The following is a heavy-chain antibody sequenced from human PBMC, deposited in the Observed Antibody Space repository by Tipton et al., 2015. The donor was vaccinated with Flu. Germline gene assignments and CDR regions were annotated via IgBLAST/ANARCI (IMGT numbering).Heavy chain of an antibody. J-gene: IGHJ4*02. Sequence: TLSLTCTVSGGSISSGDYYWSWIRQPPGKGLEWIGYIFYSGSTYFNPSLKSRITISVDTSKNHFSPKLSSVTAADTAVYYCARGVAVAGSINFDYWGQGTLVTVSS. CDR3: ARGVAVAGSINFDY. V-gene: IGHV4-30-4*01. CDR1: GGSISSGDYY. D-gene: IGHD6-13*01. CDR2: IFYSGST.